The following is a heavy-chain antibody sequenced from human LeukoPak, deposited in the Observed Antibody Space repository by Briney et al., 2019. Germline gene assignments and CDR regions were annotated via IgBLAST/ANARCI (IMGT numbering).Heavy chain of an antibody. J-gene: IGHJ5*02. CDR3: ARDEETGFDP. CDR2: IYYSRST. CDR1: GGSISSYY. D-gene: IGHD2-21*02. V-gene: IGHV4-59*01. Sequence: SETLSLTCTVAGGSISSYYWSWIRHPPGKVLEWIGYIYYSRSTNYNPSLKSRVTISVDTSKNQFSLQLSSVTAADTAVYYCARDEETGFDPWGQGTLVTVSS.